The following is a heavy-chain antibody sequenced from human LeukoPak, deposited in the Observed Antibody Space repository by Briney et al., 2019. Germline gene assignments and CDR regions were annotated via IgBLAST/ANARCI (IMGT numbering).Heavy chain of an antibody. CDR3: TSGIGTYDY. CDR1: GLTLREYW. D-gene: IGHD1-26*01. CDR2: ISKDGGST. V-gene: IGHV3-74*01. Sequence: GGSLRLSCAVSGLTLREYWMHWVRQDAGKGLVWVAGISKDGGSTDYADFVKGRCTISRDNAKNMLYLQMNSLTVDDTAVYYCTSGIGTYDYWGLGAQVTVSS. J-gene: IGHJ4*02.